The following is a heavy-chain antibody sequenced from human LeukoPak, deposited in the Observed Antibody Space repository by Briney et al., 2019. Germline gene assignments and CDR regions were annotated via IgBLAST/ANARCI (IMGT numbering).Heavy chain of an antibody. CDR3: ARGYDYGDYYLDY. J-gene: IGHJ4*02. CDR2: INPNSGGT. CDR1: GYTFTGYY. D-gene: IGHD4-17*01. Sequence: ASVKVSCKASGYTFTGYYMHWVRQAPGQGLEWMGRINPNSGGTNYAQKFQGRVTMTRDTSISTAYMELSRLRSDDTAVYYCARGYDYGDYYLDYWGQGTLVTVSS. V-gene: IGHV1-2*06.